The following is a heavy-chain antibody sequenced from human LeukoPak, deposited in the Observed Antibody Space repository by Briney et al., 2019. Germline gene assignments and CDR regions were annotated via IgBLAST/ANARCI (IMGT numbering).Heavy chain of an antibody. CDR2: IYYSGST. CDR1: GGPISSYY. J-gene: IGHJ5*02. V-gene: IGHV4-59*01. D-gene: IGHD2-8*01. Sequence: PSETLSLTCTVSGGPISSYYWSWIRQPPGKGLEWIGYIYYSGSTNYNPSLKSRVTISVDTSKNQFSLKLSSVTAADTAVYYCARARYAGWFDPWGQGTLVTVSS. CDR3: ARARYAGWFDP.